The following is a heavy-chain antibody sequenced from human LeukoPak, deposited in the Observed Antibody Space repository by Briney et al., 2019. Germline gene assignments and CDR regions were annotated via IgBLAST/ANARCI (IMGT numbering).Heavy chain of an antibody. CDR3: ARARDGHINNWFDP. J-gene: IGHJ5*02. D-gene: IGHD5-24*01. Sequence: PSETLSLTCTVSGGSINNYYWSWVRQPPEKGLEWIGYIYFSGSTNYNPSLKSRVTISVDTSKNQFSLRLSSVTAADTAVYYCARARDGHINNWFDPWGQGTLVTVSS. CDR2: IYFSGST. CDR1: GGSINNYY. V-gene: IGHV4-59*01.